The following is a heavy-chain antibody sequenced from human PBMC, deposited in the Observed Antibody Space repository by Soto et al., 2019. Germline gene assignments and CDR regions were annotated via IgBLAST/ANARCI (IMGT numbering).Heavy chain of an antibody. Sequence: SETLSLTCTVSGGSISSDYWSWIRQPPGKGLEWIGYIYYSGSTNYNPSLKSRVTISVDTSKNQFSLKLSSVTAADTAVYYCARLPMIRGAIGHFDYWGQGTLVTVSS. J-gene: IGHJ4*02. CDR2: IYYSGST. CDR1: GGSISSDY. D-gene: IGHD3-10*01. CDR3: ARLPMIRGAIGHFDY. V-gene: IGHV4-59*01.